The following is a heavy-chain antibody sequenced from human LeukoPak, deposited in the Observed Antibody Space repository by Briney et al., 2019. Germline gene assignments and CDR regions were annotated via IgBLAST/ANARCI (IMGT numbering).Heavy chain of an antibody. V-gene: IGHV4-39*01. J-gene: IGHJ4*02. CDR1: GVSISSSNSY. D-gene: IGHD3/OR15-3a*01. CDR2: ICYSGNT. CDR3: ARQTCSGLFILP. Sequence: SETLSLTCTVSGVSISSSNSYWGWIRQPPGKGLEWIGSICYSGNTYYNASLKSQVSISIDTSKNQFSLTLTSVTAADTAVYYCARQTCSGLFILPGGQGTLVTVSS.